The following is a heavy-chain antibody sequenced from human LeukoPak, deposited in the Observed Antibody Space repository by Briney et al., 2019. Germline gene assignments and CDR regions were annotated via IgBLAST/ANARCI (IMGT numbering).Heavy chain of an antibody. CDR3: ARVLRGGNSGYTFDI. CDR1: RFTFSDYY. Sequence: GGSLRLSCAASRFTFSDYYMSWVRQAPGKGLAWVSYMSSGGSTISYADSVKGRFTISRDNAENSLYLQMNSLRVEDTAVYYCARVLRGGNSGYTFDIWGQGTMVTVPS. V-gene: IGHV3-11*01. D-gene: IGHD4-23*01. CDR2: MSSGGSTI. J-gene: IGHJ3*02.